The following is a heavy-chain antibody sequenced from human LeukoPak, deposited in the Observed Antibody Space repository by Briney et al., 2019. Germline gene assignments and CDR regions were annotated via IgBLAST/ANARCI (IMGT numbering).Heavy chain of an antibody. Sequence: KSSETLSLTCAVSGYSISSGYYWGWIRQPPGKGLEWIGSIYHSGSTYYNPSLKSRVTISVDTSKNQFSLKLSSVTAADTAVYYCARGCKTYIVVVPAPRSNWFDPWGQGTLVTVSS. D-gene: IGHD2-2*01. CDR1: GYSISSGYY. J-gene: IGHJ5*02. CDR2: IYHSGST. V-gene: IGHV4-38-2*01. CDR3: ARGCKTYIVVVPAPRSNWFDP.